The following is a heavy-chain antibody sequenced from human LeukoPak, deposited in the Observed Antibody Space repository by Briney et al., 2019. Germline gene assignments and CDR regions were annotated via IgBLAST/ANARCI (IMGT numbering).Heavy chain of an antibody. CDR3: AKDGSSSWFRYWFDP. J-gene: IGHJ5*02. CDR2: ISGSGGST. CDR1: GFTFSSYA. V-gene: IGHV3-23*01. D-gene: IGHD6-13*01. Sequence: TGGSLRLSCAASGFTFSSYAMSWVRQAPGKGLEWVSAISGSGGSTYYADSVKGRFTISRDNSKNTLYLQMNSLRAEDTAVYYCAKDGSSSWFRYWFDPWGQGTLVTVSS.